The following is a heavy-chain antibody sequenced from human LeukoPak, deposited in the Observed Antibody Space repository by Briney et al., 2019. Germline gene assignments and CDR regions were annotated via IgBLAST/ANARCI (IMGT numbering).Heavy chain of an antibody. D-gene: IGHD2-15*01. Sequence: GGSLRLSCAASGFTFSSYWMSWVRQAPGKGLEWVANIKQDGSEKYYVDSVKGRFTISRDNAKNSLYLQMNSLRAEDTAVYYCAKDHYCSGGSCYPTPSYFDYWGQGTLVTVSS. CDR2: IKQDGSEK. V-gene: IGHV3-7*03. CDR3: AKDHYCSGGSCYPTPSYFDY. CDR1: GFTFSSYW. J-gene: IGHJ4*02.